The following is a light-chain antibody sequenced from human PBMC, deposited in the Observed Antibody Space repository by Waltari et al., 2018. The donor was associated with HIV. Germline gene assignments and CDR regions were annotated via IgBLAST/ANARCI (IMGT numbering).Light chain of an antibody. CDR3: SSYTSSSTQV. CDR1: SSDVGAYNF. J-gene: IGLJ1*01. CDR2: EVT. V-gene: IGLV2-14*01. Sequence: QSALTQPASVSGSPGQSITIPCTGTSSDVGAYNFVSWYQQHPGKAPKLMIYEVTNRPAGVSNRFSGSEFGNTASLTISGLQAEDEADYYCSSYTSSSTQVFGTGTKVTVL.